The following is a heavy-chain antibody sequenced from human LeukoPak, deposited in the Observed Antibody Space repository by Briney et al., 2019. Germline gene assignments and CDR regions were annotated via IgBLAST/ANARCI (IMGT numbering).Heavy chain of an antibody. D-gene: IGHD3-22*01. CDR2: INAGNGNT. CDR1: GYTFTSYA. J-gene: IGHJ5*02. CDR3: ARANTRHYYDSSGYYYVGGDWFDP. Sequence: GASVKVSCKASGYTFTSYAMHWVRQAPGQRLEWMGWINAGNGNTKYSQKFQGRVTITRDTSASPAYMELSSLRSEDTAVYYCARANTRHYYDSSGYYYVGGDWFDPWGQGTLVTVSS. V-gene: IGHV1-3*01.